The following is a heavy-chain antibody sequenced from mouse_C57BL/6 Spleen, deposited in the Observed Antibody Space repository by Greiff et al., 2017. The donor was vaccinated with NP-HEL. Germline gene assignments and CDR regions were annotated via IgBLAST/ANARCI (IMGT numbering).Heavy chain of an antibody. V-gene: IGHV1-54*01. Sequence: VQLQQSGAELVRPGTSVKVSCKASGYAFTNYLIEWVKQRPGQGLEWIGVINPGSGGTNYNEKFKGKATLTADKSSRTAYMQLSSLTSEDSAVYFWARRGDGNYGGDFDVWGTGTTVTVSS. CDR3: ARRGDGNYGGDFDV. CDR2: INPGSGGT. CDR1: GYAFTNYL. J-gene: IGHJ1*03. D-gene: IGHD2-1*01.